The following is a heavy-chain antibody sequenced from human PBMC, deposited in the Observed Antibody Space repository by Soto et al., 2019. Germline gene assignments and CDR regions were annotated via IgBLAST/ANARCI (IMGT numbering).Heavy chain of an antibody. Sequence: DVQLVESGGGSVQPGGSLSLSCAATGFTFSYYWMHWVRQAPGKGLVWVSRIHSDGSSTTDADSVKGRFTISRDNAKNTLYLQMNSLRAEDTAVYYCARGQWGAFDLWGQGTMVTVAS. CDR2: IHSDGSST. CDR3: ARGQWGAFDL. J-gene: IGHJ3*01. CDR1: GFTFSYYW. D-gene: IGHD1-26*01. V-gene: IGHV3-74*01.